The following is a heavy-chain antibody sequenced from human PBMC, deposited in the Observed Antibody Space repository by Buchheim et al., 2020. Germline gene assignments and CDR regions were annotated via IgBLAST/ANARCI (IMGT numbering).Heavy chain of an antibody. D-gene: IGHD1-26*01. CDR3: ARTVGATTYYGMDV. CDR2: ISYDGSNK. Sequence: QVQLVESGGGVVQPGRSLRLSCAASGFTFSSYAMHWVRQAPGKGLEWVAVISYDGSNKYYADSVKGRFTISRDNSKNKLYLQMNSLRAEDTAVYYCARTVGATTYYGMDVWGQGTT. V-gene: IGHV3-30*04. CDR1: GFTFSSYA. J-gene: IGHJ6*02.